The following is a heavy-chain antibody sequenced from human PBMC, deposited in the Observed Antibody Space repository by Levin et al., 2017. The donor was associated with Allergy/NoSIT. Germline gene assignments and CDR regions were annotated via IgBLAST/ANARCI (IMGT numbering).Heavy chain of an antibody. CDR1: GGFITSYY. CDR3: ARVGYSRSSGDSQFDY. Sequence: SETLSLTCTVSGGFITSYYWSWIRQPPRKGLEWIGYIYYSGGTSYNPSLKNRVSISVDTSKSQFALRLNSVTAADTAMYYCARVGYSRSSGDSQFDYWGQGTLVTVSS. CDR2: IYYSGGT. D-gene: IGHD6-6*01. V-gene: IGHV4-59*01. J-gene: IGHJ4*02.